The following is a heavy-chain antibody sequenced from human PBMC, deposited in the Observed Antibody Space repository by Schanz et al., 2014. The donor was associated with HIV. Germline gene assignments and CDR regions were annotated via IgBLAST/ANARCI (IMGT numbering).Heavy chain of an antibody. V-gene: IGHV3-33*06. CDR3: ANDPELTTITGYFDS. Sequence: QVQLVESGGGVVQPGRSLRLSCAASGFTFRSYGMHWVRQAPGKGLEWVAVIWYDGSNKYYADSVKGRFTISRDNSKNTLYLQMNRLRAEDTALYFCANDPELTTITGYFDSWGQGTLVTVSS. CDR2: IWYDGSNK. J-gene: IGHJ4*02. D-gene: IGHD4-4*01. CDR1: GFTFRSYG.